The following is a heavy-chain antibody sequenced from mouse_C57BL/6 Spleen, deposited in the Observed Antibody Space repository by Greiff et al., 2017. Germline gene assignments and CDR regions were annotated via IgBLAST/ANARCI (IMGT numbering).Heavy chain of an antibody. Sequence: QVQLQQSGPELVKPGASVKISCKASGYAFRSSWMNWVKQRPGKGLEWIGRIYPGDGDTNYNGKFKGKATLTADKSSSTAYMQLSGLTSEDSAVYFCAILYDYDGYFDVWGTGTTVTVSS. V-gene: IGHV1-82*01. J-gene: IGHJ1*03. CDR2: IYPGDGDT. CDR3: AILYDYDGYFDV. D-gene: IGHD2-4*01. CDR1: GYAFRSSW.